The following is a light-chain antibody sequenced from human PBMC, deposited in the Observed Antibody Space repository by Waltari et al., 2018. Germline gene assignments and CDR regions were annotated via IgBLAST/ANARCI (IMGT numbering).Light chain of an antibody. Sequence: SYELPQPPSVSVSPGQTASITCTGDKLGDKYACWYQQKPGQSPVLVIYHDSKWPSGVPKRFSGLTAGNTATLTISGTQAMYEADYYCQAWDSSTVVFGGGTKLTVL. CDR1: KLGDKY. CDR3: QAWDSSTVV. CDR2: HDS. V-gene: IGLV3-1*01. J-gene: IGLJ2*01.